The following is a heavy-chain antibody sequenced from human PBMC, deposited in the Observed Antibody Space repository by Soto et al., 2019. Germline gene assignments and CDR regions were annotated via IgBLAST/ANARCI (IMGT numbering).Heavy chain of an antibody. CDR1: GGSFSGYY. J-gene: IGHJ5*02. V-gene: IGHV4-34*01. CDR2: INHSGST. D-gene: IGHD2-2*01. CDR3: ARVGVVPAAILLPWFDP. Sequence: PSETLSLTCAVYGGSFSGYYWSWIRQPPGKGLEWIGEINHSGSTNYNPSLKSRVTISVDTSKNQFSLKLSSVTAADTAAYYCARVGVVPAAILLPWFDPWGQGTLVTVSS.